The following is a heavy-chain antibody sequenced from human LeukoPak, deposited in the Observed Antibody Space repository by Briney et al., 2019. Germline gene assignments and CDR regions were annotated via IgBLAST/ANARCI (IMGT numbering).Heavy chain of an antibody. CDR3: ARDLVTIFGVVPDNWFDP. CDR1: GFTFSSYW. Sequence: GGSLRLSCAASGFTFSSYWMHWVRQAPGKGQVWVSRINSDGSSTSYADSVKGRFTISRDNAKNTLYLQMNSLRAEDTAVYYCARDLVTIFGVVPDNWFDPWGQGTLITVSS. CDR2: INSDGSST. D-gene: IGHD3-3*01. J-gene: IGHJ5*02. V-gene: IGHV3-74*01.